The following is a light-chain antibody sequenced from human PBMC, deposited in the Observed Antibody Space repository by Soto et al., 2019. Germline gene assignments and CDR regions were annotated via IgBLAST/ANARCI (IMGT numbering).Light chain of an antibody. V-gene: IGLV4-69*01. J-gene: IGLJ2*01. Sequence: QSVLTQSPSASASLGASVNLTCTLSSGHSSYAIAWHQQQPEKGPRYLMKVNSDGSHSKGDGIPDRFSGSSSGAERYLTISSLQSEDEADYYCQTWGTGIHVVFGGGTKLPS. CDR2: VNSDGSH. CDR3: QTWGTGIHVV. CDR1: SGHSSYA.